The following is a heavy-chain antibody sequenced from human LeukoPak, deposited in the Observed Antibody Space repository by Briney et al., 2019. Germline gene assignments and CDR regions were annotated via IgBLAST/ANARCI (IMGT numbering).Heavy chain of an antibody. Sequence: ASVKVSCKISGYSLSELSIHWVREAPGEGLAWMGGFDAENNKMVYSQKFQGRVTMTEDTSADTAYMELTSLRSDDPAVYFCATDRAYRSSRRSWGFFDYWGQGTLVIVSS. J-gene: IGHJ4*02. CDR3: ATDRAYRSSRRSWGFFDY. V-gene: IGHV1-24*01. CDR1: GYSLSELS. CDR2: FDAENNKM. D-gene: IGHD6-13*01.